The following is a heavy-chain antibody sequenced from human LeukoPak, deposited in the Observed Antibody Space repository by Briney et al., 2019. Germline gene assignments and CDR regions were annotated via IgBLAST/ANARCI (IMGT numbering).Heavy chain of an antibody. D-gene: IGHD3-10*01. CDR1: GYSISSGYY. CDR3: ARGWPGGYFDY. Sequence: SETLSLTCTVSGYSISSGYYWSWIRQPPGKGLEWIGEINHSGSTNYNPSLKSRVTISVDTSKNQFSLKLSSVTAADTAVYYCARGWPGGYFDYWGQGTLVTVSS. J-gene: IGHJ4*02. CDR2: INHSGST. V-gene: IGHV4-38-2*02.